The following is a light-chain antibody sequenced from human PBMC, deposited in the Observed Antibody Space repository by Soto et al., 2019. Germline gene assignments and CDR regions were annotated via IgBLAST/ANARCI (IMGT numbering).Light chain of an antibody. Sequence: EIVLTQSPGTLSLSPGDRATLSCRASQSVSSSYLAWYQQKPGQAPRLVFYGASTRAPGIPDRFSGSGSGTDSNLTISRLEPEDFCHHYGRSPGTLGQGTKVEVK. CDR2: GAS. V-gene: IGKV3-20*01. CDR1: QSVSSSY. J-gene: IGKJ1*01. CDR3: HHYGRSPGT.